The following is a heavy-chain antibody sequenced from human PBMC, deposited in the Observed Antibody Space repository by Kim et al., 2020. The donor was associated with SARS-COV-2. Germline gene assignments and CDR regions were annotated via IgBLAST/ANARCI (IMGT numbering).Heavy chain of an antibody. V-gene: IGHV3-23*01. Sequence: GGSLRLSCAASGFTFSRCAMTWVRQAPGKGLEWVSAFSGSASNTYYADSVKGRFTISRDNSKNTLYLQMNSLRAEDTAVYFCAKEGYCNDGSCYYYDYWG. J-gene: IGHJ4*01. CDR2: FSGSASNT. D-gene: IGHD2-15*01. CDR3: AKEGYCNDGSCYYYDY. CDR1: GFTFSRCA.